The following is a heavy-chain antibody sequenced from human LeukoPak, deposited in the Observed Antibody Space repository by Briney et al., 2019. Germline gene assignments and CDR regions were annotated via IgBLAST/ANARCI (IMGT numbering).Heavy chain of an antibody. CDR3: ARDRRSGWYGGWFDY. CDR1: GGTFSSYA. J-gene: IGHJ4*02. CDR2: IIPIFGTA. D-gene: IGHD6-19*01. V-gene: IGHV1-69*13. Sequence: SVKVSCKASGGTFSSYAISWVRQAPAQGLEWMGGIIPIFGTANYAQKFQGRVTITADESTSTAYMELSSLRSEDTAVYYCARDRRSGWYGGWFDYWGQGTLVTVSS.